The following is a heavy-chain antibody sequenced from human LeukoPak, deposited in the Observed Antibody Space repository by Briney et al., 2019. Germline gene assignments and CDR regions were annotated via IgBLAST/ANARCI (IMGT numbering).Heavy chain of an antibody. CDR2: IHHRGDT. CDR3: ARGATISETGYFDF. D-gene: IGHD5-24*01. CDR1: GGSFSRYY. V-gene: IGHV4-34*01. Sequence: PSETLSLTCAVYGGSFSRYYWSWIRQSPGKGLEWIAEIHHRGDTNYNPSVKSRVTISVDTSKNQFSLRVRSLSAADTAVYYCARGATISETGYFDFWGQGTLVTVSS. J-gene: IGHJ4*03.